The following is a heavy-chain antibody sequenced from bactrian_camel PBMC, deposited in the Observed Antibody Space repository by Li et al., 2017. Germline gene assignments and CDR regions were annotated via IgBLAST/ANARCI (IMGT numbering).Heavy chain of an antibody. CDR2: IDTGSGST. CDR1: GYSYGGYC. CDR3: ALRQSLYCSKRRPMRAADFDD. V-gene: IGHV3S40*01. Sequence: DVQLVESGGGSAQAGGSLRLSCEVSGYSYGGYCMGWFRQASGKEREGVASIDTGSGSTYYADSVKGRFTISLDNAKITVYLQLNSLKPEDTAMYYCALRQSLYCSKRRPMRAADFDDWGQGTQVTVS. J-gene: IGHJ6*01. D-gene: IGHD1*01.